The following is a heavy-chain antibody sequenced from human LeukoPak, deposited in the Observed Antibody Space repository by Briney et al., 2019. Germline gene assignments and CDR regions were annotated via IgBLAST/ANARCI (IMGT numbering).Heavy chain of an antibody. CDR1: GGSISSSSYY. CDR2: IYYSGST. D-gene: IGHD6-13*01. J-gene: IGHJ5*02. V-gene: IGHV4-39*01. Sequence: PSETLSLTCTVSGGSISSSSYYWGWIRQPPGKGLEWIGSIYYSGSTFYNPSLKSRVTISVDTSKNQFSLKLSSVTAADTAVYYCARPMYRSSWYHSWFDPWGQGTLVTVSS. CDR3: ARPMYRSSWYHSWFDP.